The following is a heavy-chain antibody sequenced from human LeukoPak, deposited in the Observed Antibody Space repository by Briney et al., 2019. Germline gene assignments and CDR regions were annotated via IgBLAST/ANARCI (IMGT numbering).Heavy chain of an antibody. D-gene: IGHD6-13*01. CDR1: GGSISSYY. V-gene: IGHV4-59*12. CDR2: IYHSGST. Sequence: SETLSLTCTVSGGSISSYYWSWIRQPPGKGLEWIGYIYHSGSTYYNPSLKSRVTISVDRSKNQFSLKLSSVTAADTAVYYCAREGAAAGWFDPWGQGTLVTVSS. J-gene: IGHJ5*02. CDR3: AREGAAAGWFDP.